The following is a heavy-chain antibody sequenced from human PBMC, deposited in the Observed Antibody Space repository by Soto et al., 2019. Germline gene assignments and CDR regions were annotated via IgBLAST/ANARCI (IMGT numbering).Heavy chain of an antibody. J-gene: IGHJ4*02. D-gene: IGHD7-27*01. CDR1: GGSISTVDYW. CDR2: IYDGGRT. CDR3: ARGPSGDKVDS. V-gene: IGHV4-30-4*01. Sequence: QVQLQESGPGLVKPSQTLSLTCTVSGGSISTVDYWWSWIRQSPDMGLEWIGHIYDGGRTYNNPSLESRVTMSVDTSKGQLSPTLSSVSAADTAVYYCARGPSGDKVDSWGQGTLVTVSS.